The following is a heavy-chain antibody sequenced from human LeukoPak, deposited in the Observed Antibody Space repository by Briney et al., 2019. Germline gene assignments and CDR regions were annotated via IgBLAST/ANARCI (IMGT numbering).Heavy chain of an antibody. CDR1: GGSFSGYY. Sequence: PSETLSLTCAVYGGSFSGYYWSWIRQPPGKGLEWIGEINHSGSTNYNPSLKSRVTISVDTSKNQFSLKLSSVTAADTAVYYCARRKGSGSYYYYMDVWGKGTTVTISS. CDR3: ARRKGSGSYYYYMDV. V-gene: IGHV4-34*01. J-gene: IGHJ6*03. D-gene: IGHD3-10*01. CDR2: INHSGST.